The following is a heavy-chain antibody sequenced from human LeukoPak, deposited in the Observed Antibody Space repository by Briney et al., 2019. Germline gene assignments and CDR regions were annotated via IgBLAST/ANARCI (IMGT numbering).Heavy chain of an antibody. Sequence: GGSLRLSCAASGFTFSSYSMSWVRQAPGKGLEWVSTISVSGDSTYYADSVKGRFTISRDKSKNTLYLQMNSLRAEDTAVYYCARESVYGDAGAFDIWGQGTMVTVSS. J-gene: IGHJ3*02. D-gene: IGHD4-17*01. CDR1: GFTFSSYS. CDR2: ISVSGDST. CDR3: ARESVYGDAGAFDI. V-gene: IGHV3-23*01.